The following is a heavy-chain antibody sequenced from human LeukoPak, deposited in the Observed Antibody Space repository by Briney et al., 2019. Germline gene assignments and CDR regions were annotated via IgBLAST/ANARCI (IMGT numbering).Heavy chain of an antibody. D-gene: IGHD6-13*01. CDR1: GGSISSSSYY. V-gene: IGHV4-39*01. J-gene: IGHJ3*01. Sequence: SETLSLTCTVSGGSISSSSYYWGWIRQPPGKGLEWIGSIYYSGSTYYNPSLKSRVTISVDTSKNQFSLKLSSVTAADTAVYYCARISSSNWYNERGAFDVWGQGTMVTVSS. CDR3: ARISSSNWYNERGAFDV. CDR2: IYYSGST.